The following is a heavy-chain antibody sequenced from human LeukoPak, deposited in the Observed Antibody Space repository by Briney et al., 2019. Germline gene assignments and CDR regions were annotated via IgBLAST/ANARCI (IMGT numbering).Heavy chain of an antibody. CDR1: GGSFSGYY. D-gene: IGHD1-26*01. CDR2: INHSGST. Sequence: PSETLSLTCAVYGGSFSGYYWSWIRQPPGKGLEWIGEINHSGSTNYNPSLKSRGTISVDTSKNQFSLKLSSVPAADTAVYYCARKTVGATSGYYFDYWGQGTLVTVSS. J-gene: IGHJ4*02. CDR3: ARKTVGATSGYYFDY. V-gene: IGHV4-34*01.